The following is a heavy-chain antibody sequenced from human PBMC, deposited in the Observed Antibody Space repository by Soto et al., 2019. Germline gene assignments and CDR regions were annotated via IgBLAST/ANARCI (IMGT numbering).Heavy chain of an antibody. CDR3: ARGAGNWFDP. V-gene: IGHV3-48*02. CDR1: GFTFSSYS. Sequence: EVQLVESGGGLVQPGGSLSLSCAASGFTFSSYSMNWVRQAPGKGLEWVSYISSSSSTIYYADSVKGRFTISRDNAKNPLYLQMNSLRDEDTAVYYCARGAGNWFDPWGQGTLVTVSS. CDR2: ISSSSSTI. J-gene: IGHJ5*02.